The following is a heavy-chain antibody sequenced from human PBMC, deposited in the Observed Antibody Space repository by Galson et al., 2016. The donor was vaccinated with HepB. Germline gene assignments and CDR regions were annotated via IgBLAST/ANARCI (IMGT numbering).Heavy chain of an antibody. Sequence: SLRLSCAASGFTFGRYAMHWVRQAPGKGLEWVAVIWCDGSNKYYADSVKGRFTISRDNSKNTLYLQMNSLRAEDTAVYYCAREVGYCTSTSCEGHMDVWGKGTTVTVSS. D-gene: IGHD2-2*01. J-gene: IGHJ6*03. CDR2: IWCDGSNK. V-gene: IGHV3-33*01. CDR1: GFTFGRYA. CDR3: AREVGYCTSTSCEGHMDV.